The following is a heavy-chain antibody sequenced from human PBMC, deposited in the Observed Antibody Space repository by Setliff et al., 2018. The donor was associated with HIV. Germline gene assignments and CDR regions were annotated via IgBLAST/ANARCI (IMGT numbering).Heavy chain of an antibody. V-gene: IGHV3-23*01. D-gene: IGHD3-10*01. CDR2: ISGSGGNT. CDR1: GFTFSIHA. J-gene: IGHJ6*03. CDR3: ARARGSVGYYGSGTMYHMDV. Sequence: PGGSLRLSCAAPGFTFSIHAMSWVRQAPGKGLEWVSAISGSGGNTYYADSVKGRFTISRDNAKNSMYLQMNSLRVEDTATYYCARARGSVGYYGSGTMYHMDVWGKGTTVTVSS.